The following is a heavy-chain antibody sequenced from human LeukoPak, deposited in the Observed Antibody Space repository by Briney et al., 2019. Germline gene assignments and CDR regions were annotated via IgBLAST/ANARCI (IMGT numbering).Heavy chain of an antibody. D-gene: IGHD4/OR15-4a*01. CDR1: GYTFTGYY. CDR3: ASLLTTGGTYYFDY. CDR2: INPNSGGT. Sequence: RASVKVSCKASGYTFTGYYMHWARQAPGQGLEWMGWINPNSGGTNYAQKFQGRVTMTRDTSISTAYMELSRLRSDDTAVYYCASLLTTGGTYYFDYWGQGTLVTVSS. J-gene: IGHJ4*02. V-gene: IGHV1-2*02.